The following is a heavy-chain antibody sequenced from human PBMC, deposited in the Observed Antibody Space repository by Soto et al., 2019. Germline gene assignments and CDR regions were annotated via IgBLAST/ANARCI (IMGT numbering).Heavy chain of an antibody. CDR2: FDPEDGET. CDR3: ATDLSSRGVVVVAANLRLDY. J-gene: IGHJ4*02. CDR1: GDTLTELS. D-gene: IGHD2-15*01. Sequence: ASVKASCKVSGDTLTELSMHWVRQAPEKGREWMGGFDPEDGETIYAQKFQGRVTMTEDTSTDTAYMELSSLRSEDTAVYYCATDLSSRGVVVVAANLRLDYWGQGTLVNVSS. V-gene: IGHV1-24*01.